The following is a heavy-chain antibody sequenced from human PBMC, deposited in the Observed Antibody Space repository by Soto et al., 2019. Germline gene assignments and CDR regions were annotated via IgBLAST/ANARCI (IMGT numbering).Heavy chain of an antibody. CDR1: GYSFTSYW. CDR3: ARPYDSSGYHEYYFDY. CDR2: IYPGDSDT. V-gene: IGHV5-51*01. D-gene: IGHD3-22*01. J-gene: IGHJ4*02. Sequence: PXESLKISCKGSGYSFTSYWIGWVRQMPGKGLEWMGIIYPGDSDTRYSPSFQGQVTISADKSISTAYLQWSSLKASDTAMYYCARPYDSSGYHEYYFDYWGQGTLVTVSS.